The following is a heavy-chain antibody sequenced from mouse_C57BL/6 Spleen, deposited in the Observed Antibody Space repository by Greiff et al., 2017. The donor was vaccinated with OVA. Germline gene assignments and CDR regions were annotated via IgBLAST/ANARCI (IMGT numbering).Heavy chain of an antibody. CDR2: FYPGSGSI. V-gene: IGHV1-62-2*01. Sequence: QVQLQQSGAELVKPGASVKLSCKASGYTFTEYTIHWVKQRPGQGLEWIGWFYPGSGSIQYNEKFKDKATLTADKSSSTVYMELIRLTSEYSAVYFCARHEDNYDYDVGAWFAYWGQGTLVTVSA. CDR3: ARHEDNYDYDVGAWFAY. D-gene: IGHD2-4*01. CDR1: GYTFTEYT. J-gene: IGHJ3*01.